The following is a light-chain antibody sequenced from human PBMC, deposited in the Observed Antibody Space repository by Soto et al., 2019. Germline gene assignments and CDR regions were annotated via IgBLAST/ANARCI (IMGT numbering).Light chain of an antibody. CDR2: DAS. CDR3: QQYGSSPPIT. CDR1: QSVSSSY. Sequence: EIVLTQSPATLSLSPWERATLSCGASQSVSSSYLAWYQQKPGLAPRLLIYDASSRATGIPDRFSGSGSGTDFTLTISRLEPEDFAVYYCQQYGSSPPITVGQGTRLEIK. J-gene: IGKJ5*01. V-gene: IGKV3D-20*01.